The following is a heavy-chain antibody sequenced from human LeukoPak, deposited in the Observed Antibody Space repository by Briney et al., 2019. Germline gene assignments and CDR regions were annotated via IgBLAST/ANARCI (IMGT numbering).Heavy chain of an antibody. CDR1: GFTFSSYA. J-gene: IGHJ4*02. Sequence: GGSLRLSCAASGFTFSSYAMNWVRQAPGKGLEWVSAISGSDPGTYYADSVKGRFTISRDNSKNTLYLQMNSLRAEDTAVYYCARDTHSGLRGDFNDYWGQGTLVTVSS. CDR2: ISGSDPGT. D-gene: IGHD3-22*01. CDR3: ARDTHSGLRGDFNDY. V-gene: IGHV3-23*01.